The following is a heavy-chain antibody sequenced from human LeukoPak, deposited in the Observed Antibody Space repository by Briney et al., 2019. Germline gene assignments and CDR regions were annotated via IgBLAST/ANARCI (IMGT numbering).Heavy chain of an antibody. CDR1: GYSVTSSW. V-gene: IGHV5-51*01. CDR2: IYPGDSDT. Sequence: GESLKISCRASGYSVTSSWIAWARQMPGKGLEWMGIIYPGDSDTRYSPSFQGQVTISADKSISTAFLQWSSLKASDTAMYYCARGPRWYFDLWGRGTLVTVSS. CDR3: ARGPRWYFDL. J-gene: IGHJ2*01.